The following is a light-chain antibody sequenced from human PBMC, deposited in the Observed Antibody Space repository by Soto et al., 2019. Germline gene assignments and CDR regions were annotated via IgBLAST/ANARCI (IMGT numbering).Light chain of an antibody. CDR2: GAS. CDR3: QQFASSPRT. J-gene: IGKJ1*01. Sequence: EIVLTQSPGTLSLSPGERATLSCRASQSVSSSYLAWYQQKPGQAPRLLIFGASRRATGIPDRFSGSGSGTDFTLTISRLEPEDFAVYYCQQFASSPRTFGRGTKVDIK. CDR1: QSVSSSY. V-gene: IGKV3-20*01.